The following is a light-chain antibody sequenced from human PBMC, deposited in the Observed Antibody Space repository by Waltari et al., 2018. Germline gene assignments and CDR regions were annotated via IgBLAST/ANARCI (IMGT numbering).Light chain of an antibody. CDR3: AAWDDSLNGVI. Sequence: QSVLTQPPSASGTPGQRVTISCSGRSSNLGSNAVTWYHQSPGAAPKLLIYTNDQRPSGVPDRFSGSKSGTSASLAISGLQSEDEADYYCAAWDDSLNGVIFGGGTKLTVL. J-gene: IGLJ2*01. CDR1: SSNLGSNA. V-gene: IGLV1-44*01. CDR2: TND.